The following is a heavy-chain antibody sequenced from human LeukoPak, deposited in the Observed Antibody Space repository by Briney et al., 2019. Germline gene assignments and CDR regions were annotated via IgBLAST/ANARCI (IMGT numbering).Heavy chain of an antibody. V-gene: IGHV3-23*01. CDR2: ISGSGGGT. Sequence: GGSLRLSCTASGFTFITYAMSWVRQAPGKGLEWLSTISGSGGGTYYADSVQGRFTISRDNSKNTLYLQMNSLRAEDTAIYYCAKASIYYYALDVWGQGTTVTVSS. CDR1: GFTFITYA. J-gene: IGHJ6*02. CDR3: AKASIYYYALDV. D-gene: IGHD3-3*01.